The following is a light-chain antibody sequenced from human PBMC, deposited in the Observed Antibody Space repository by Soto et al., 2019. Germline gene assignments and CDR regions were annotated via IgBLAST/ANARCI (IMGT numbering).Light chain of an antibody. V-gene: IGKV1-5*03. Sequence: IQMTQSPSTLSASVGDRVTITFRASQSISSWLAWYQQKPGKAPKLLIYKASSLESGVPSRFSGSGSGTEFTLTISSLQPDDFATYYCQQYNSYWTFGQGTKVDI. CDR2: KAS. J-gene: IGKJ1*01. CDR3: QQYNSYWT. CDR1: QSISSW.